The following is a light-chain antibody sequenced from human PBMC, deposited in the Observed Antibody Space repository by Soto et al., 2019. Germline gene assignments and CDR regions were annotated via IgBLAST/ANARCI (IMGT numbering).Light chain of an antibody. Sequence: DIQLTQSPSSLSASVGDRITITCQASRDIAHYLSWYQQKPGKAPKLLVYDASKLQTGVPSRFSGSASGTDCTFASSSLQPEDRATYFCQQYDDLPLTFGGGTKVEIK. CDR1: RDIAHY. CDR2: DAS. CDR3: QQYDDLPLT. J-gene: IGKJ4*01. V-gene: IGKV1-33*01.